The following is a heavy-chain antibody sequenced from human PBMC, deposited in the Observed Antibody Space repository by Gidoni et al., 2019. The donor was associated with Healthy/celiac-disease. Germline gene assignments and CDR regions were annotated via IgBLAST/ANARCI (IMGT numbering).Heavy chain of an antibody. J-gene: IGHJ4*02. CDR3: ARRAWLHSNVEDY. D-gene: IGHD4-4*01. CDR1: GGSISSSSYS. Sequence: QLQLQESDPGLVKPSETLSLTCTVSGGSISSSSYSWGWIRQPPGKGLEWIGSIYYSGSTYYNPSLKSRVTISVDTSKNQFSLKLSSVTAADTAVYYCARRAWLHSNVEDYWGQGTLVTVSS. V-gene: IGHV4-39*07. CDR2: IYYSGST.